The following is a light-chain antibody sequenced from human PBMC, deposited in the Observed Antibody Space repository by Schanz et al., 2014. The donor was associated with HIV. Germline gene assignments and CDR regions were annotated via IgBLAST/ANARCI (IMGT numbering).Light chain of an antibody. Sequence: EIVLTQSPGTLSLSPGERATLFCRASQSISRNYLAWFQQKPGQAPRLLIFGASIRTTGIPDRFSGSGSGTDFTLTITRLEPEDFAVYYCHQYGNSPRTFGQGTRLEIK. V-gene: IGKV3-20*01. CDR3: HQYGNSPRT. CDR2: GAS. CDR1: QSISRNY. J-gene: IGKJ5*01.